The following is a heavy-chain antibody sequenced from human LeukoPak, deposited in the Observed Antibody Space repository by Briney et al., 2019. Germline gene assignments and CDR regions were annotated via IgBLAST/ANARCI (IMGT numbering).Heavy chain of an antibody. J-gene: IGHJ4*01. CDR1: GFPFNSYG. V-gene: IGHV3-30*18. CDR2: ISYDGSNE. CDR3: AKEGYYGSGSFPDY. D-gene: IGHD3-10*01. Sequence: PGGSLRLSCAASGFPFNSYGMHWVRQAPGEGLEWVAVISYDGSNEYYADSVKGRFTISRDNSKNTMDLQMNSLRAEDTAVYYCAKEGYYGSGSFPDYWGQEPWSPSPQ.